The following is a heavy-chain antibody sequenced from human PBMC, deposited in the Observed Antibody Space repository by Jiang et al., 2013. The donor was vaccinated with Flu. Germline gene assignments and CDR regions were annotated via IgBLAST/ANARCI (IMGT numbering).Heavy chain of an antibody. CDR3: ARGSGGADY. CDR1: GYTFTTYA. J-gene: IGHJ4*02. V-gene: IGHV7-4-1*02. D-gene: IGHD3-10*01. CDR2: INTNTGNP. Sequence: RVSCKASGYTFTTYAMNWVRQAPGQGLEWMGWINTNTGNPTYAQGFTGRFVFSLDTSVSTAYLQINSLKAEDTAVYYCARGSGGADYWGQGTLVTVSS.